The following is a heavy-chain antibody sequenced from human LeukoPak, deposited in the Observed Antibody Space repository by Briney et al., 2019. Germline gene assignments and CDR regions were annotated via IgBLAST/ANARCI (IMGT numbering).Heavy chain of an antibody. J-gene: IGHJ6*03. V-gene: IGHV4-39*02. CDR2: IYYSGGT. CDR3: ARLRGFGGLSFYCYMDV. Sequence: SENLSLTCAVSGGSFTHRYYSWGWIRQPPGKGLEWIANIYYSGGTYYNPSLKTRVTISVDASKDPFSLKMNSVTAADTAVDYCARLRGFGGLSFYCYMDVWGIGTTVTVSS. D-gene: IGHD4-23*01. CDR1: GGSFTHRYYS.